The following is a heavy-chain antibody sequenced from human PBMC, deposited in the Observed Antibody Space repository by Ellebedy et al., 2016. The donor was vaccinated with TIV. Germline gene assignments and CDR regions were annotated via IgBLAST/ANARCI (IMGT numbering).Heavy chain of an antibody. CDR1: GFTFSSYS. CDR2: ISSSSSYI. J-gene: IGHJ6*02. D-gene: IGHD3-10*01. V-gene: IGHV3-21*01. Sequence: GESLKISCAASGFTFSSYSMNWVRQAPGKGLEWVSSISSSSSYIYYADSVKGRFTISRDNAKNSLYLQMNSLRAEDTAVYYCARETYYYGSGRINYYYYYGMDVWGQGTTVTVSS. CDR3: ARETYYYGSGRINYYYYYGMDV.